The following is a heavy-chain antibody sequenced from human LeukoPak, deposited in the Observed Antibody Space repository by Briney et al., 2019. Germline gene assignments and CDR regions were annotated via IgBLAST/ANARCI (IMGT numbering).Heavy chain of an antibody. J-gene: IGHJ5*02. CDR3: ARSVSGNWFDP. CDR2: IYHSGST. CDR1: GGSFSGYY. V-gene: IGHV4-34*01. D-gene: IGHD1-14*01. Sequence: SETLSLTCAVYGGSFSGYYWSWIRQPPGKGLEWIGEIYHSGSTNYNPSLKSRVTISVDKSKNQFSLKLSSVTAADTAVYYCARSVSGNWFDPSGQGTLVTVSS.